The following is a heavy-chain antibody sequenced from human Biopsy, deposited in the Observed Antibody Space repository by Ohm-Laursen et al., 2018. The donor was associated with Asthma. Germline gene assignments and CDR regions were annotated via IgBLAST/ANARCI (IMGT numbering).Heavy chain of an antibody. Sequence: SETLSLTCTVSGGSITSSSYYWGWIRQPPGKGMEWIGSMYHSGSPSYHPSLKSRASISVHTSKNHLSLKMGSVTAADTAVYFCVRHQYSSSWSTFDYWGQGALVTVSS. J-gene: IGHJ4*02. D-gene: IGHD3-22*01. CDR3: VRHQYSSSWSTFDY. V-gene: IGHV4-39*01. CDR2: MYHSGSP. CDR1: GGSITSSSYY.